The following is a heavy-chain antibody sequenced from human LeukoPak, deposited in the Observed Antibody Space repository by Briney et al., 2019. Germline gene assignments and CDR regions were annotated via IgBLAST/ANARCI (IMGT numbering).Heavy chain of an antibody. CDR3: AKVRGTYSSGYFFDY. CDR1: GFTFDNYA. CDR2: ISWNSGYI. V-gene: IGHV3-9*01. Sequence: SLRLSCAASGFTFDNYAMHWVRQGPGKGLEWLSIISWNSGYIGYADSVKGRITISRDNAKKSLDLQMNSLRAEDTAFYYCAKVRGTYSSGYFFDYWGQGTLVTVSS. D-gene: IGHD6-19*01. J-gene: IGHJ4*02.